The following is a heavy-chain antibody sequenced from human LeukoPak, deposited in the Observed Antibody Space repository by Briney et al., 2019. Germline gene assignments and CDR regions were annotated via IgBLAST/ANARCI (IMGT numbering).Heavy chain of an antibody. D-gene: IGHD5-18*01. CDR1: DDSITIYY. V-gene: IGHV4-59*01. CDR2: MYYTGTT. J-gene: IGHJ4*02. Sequence: SETLSLTCSVSDDSITIYYWSWIRQPPGKGLEWIGYMYYTGTTNYNPSLKSRVTISVDTSKNQFSLKLRSVTAADTAIYYCARQQIYVGTGMVDYFDYWGQGILVTVSS. CDR3: ARQQIYVGTGMVDYFDY.